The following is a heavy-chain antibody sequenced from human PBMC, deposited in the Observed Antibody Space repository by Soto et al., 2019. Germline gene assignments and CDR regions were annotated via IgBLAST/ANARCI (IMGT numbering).Heavy chain of an antibody. J-gene: IGHJ5*02. CDR1: GGSISSYY. V-gene: IGHV4-4*07. CDR2: IYTGGST. D-gene: IGHD2-2*01. CDR3: ARDRGEDIVVVPAATEYLWFDP. Sequence: QVQLQESGPGLVKPSETLSLTCTVSGGSISSYYWSWIRQPAGKGLEWSGRIYTGGSTNYNPSRWSRVTMSVDTSKNQFSLKLSSVTAADTAVYYCARDRGEDIVVVPAATEYLWFDPWGQGTLVTVSS.